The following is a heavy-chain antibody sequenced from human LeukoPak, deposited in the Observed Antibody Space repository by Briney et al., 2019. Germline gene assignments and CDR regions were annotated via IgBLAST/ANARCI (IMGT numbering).Heavy chain of an antibody. D-gene: IGHD6-13*01. CDR2: ISAYNGNT. V-gene: IGHV1-18*01. CDR1: GYTFTSYG. CDR3: ASRGPWDRSSWYFESQIDAFDI. J-gene: IGHJ3*02. Sequence: ASVKVSCKASGYTFTSYGISWVRQAPGQGLEWMGWISAYNGNTNYAQNLQGRVTMTTDTSTNTAYMELRSLRSDDTAVYYCASRGPWDRSSWYFESQIDAFDIWGQGTMVTVSS.